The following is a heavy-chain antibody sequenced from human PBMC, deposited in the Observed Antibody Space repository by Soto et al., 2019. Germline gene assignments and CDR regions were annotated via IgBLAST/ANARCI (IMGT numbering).Heavy chain of an antibody. CDR1: GGSISSYY. CDR2: INYSGST. J-gene: IGHJ3*02. D-gene: IGHD6-13*01. CDR3: ARETAATVGAWEI. Sequence: PSETLSLTCTVSGGSISSYYWSWIRQPPGKGLEWIGDINYSGSTNYNPSLKSRVTISVDTSKNQFSLKLSSVTAADTAVYYCARETAATVGAWEIGGKGTRVTVS. V-gene: IGHV4-59*01.